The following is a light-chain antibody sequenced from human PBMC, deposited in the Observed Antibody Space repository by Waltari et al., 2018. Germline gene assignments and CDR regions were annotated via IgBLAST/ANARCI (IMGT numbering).Light chain of an antibody. CDR2: SNN. Sequence: QSVLTQPPSASGTPGQRVTISCSGSSSNIGRNVVNWYQQLPGTAPKLLMFSNNQRPPGVPDRFSGSKSGTSASLAISGLQSEDEADYYCAAWDDSLNGPGYVFGTGTKVSVL. CDR3: AAWDDSLNGPGYV. CDR1: SSNIGRNV. V-gene: IGLV1-44*01. J-gene: IGLJ1*01.